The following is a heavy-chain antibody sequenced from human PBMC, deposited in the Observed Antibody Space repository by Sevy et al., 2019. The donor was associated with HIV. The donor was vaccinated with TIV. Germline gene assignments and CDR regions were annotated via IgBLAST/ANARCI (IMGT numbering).Heavy chain of an antibody. D-gene: IGHD3-10*01. CDR2: IIPIFGTA. CDR1: GGTFSSYA. Sequence: ASVKVSCKASGGTFSSYAISWVRQAPGQGLEWMGGIIPIFGTANYAQKFQGRVTITADESTSTAYMELSSLRSEDMAVYYCARARSSYGSGSWDYYYYGMDVWGQGTTVTVSS. CDR3: ARARSSYGSGSWDYYYYGMDV. J-gene: IGHJ6*02. V-gene: IGHV1-69*13.